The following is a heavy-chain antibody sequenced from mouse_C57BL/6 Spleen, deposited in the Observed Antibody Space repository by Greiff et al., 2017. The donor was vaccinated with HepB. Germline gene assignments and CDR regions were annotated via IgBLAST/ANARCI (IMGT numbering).Heavy chain of an antibody. CDR3: ARADPYAMDY. CDR2: ISDGGSYT. Sequence: EVQLVESGGGLVKPGGSLKLSCAASGFTFSSYAMSWVRQTPEKRLEWVATISDGGSYTYYPDNVKGRFTISRDNAKNNLYLQMSHLKSEDTAMYYCARADPYAMDYWGQGTSVTVSS. J-gene: IGHJ4*01. V-gene: IGHV5-4*01. CDR1: GFTFSSYA.